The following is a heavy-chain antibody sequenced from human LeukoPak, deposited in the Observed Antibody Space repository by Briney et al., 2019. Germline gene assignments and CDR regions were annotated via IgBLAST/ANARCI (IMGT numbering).Heavy chain of an antibody. D-gene: IGHD3-22*01. CDR2: INPNSGDT. J-gene: IGHJ4*02. CDR1: GYTFTGYF. Sequence: ASVKVSCKASGYTFTGYFIHWVRQAPGQGLEWMGWINPNSGDTNYAQKFQGRLTMTRDTSINTAYMELSRLRSADTAVYYCARDERYDSSGYPFDYWGQGTLVTVSS. CDR3: ARDERYDSSGYPFDY. V-gene: IGHV1-2*02.